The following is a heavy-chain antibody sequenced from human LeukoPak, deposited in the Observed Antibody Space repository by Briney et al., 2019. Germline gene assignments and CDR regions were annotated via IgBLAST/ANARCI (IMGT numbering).Heavy chain of an antibody. CDR1: RGSFSGYY. Sequence: PSETLSLICAVYRGSFSGYYWSWIRQHPGEGLEWIGEINHRGSTNYKPSLKSRATISVDTSKNQFSLKLTSVTAADTAVYYCARVPYGSGSLASSGYYTFYGMDVWGQGTTVTVSS. CDR2: INHRGST. V-gene: IGHV4-34*01. J-gene: IGHJ6*02. CDR3: ARVPYGSGSLASSGYYTFYGMDV. D-gene: IGHD3-10*01.